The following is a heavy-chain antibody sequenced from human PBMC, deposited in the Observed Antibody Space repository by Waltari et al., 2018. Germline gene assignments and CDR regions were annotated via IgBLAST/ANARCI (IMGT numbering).Heavy chain of an antibody. CDR1: GFIFSHYA. J-gene: IGHJ5*01. V-gene: IGHV3-23*01. CDR2: IGGGGDST. D-gene: IGHD3-10*01. CDR3: VRRSFGNFDS. Sequence: EEQLLGSGGGLVEPGGTRRRACAASGFIFSHYAMTWVRQGPGKGLEWVAAIGGGGDSTDYADSVKGRFFVSRDNSESMAYLHMNGLRAEDAARYYCVRRSFGNFDSWGRGIQVIVSS.